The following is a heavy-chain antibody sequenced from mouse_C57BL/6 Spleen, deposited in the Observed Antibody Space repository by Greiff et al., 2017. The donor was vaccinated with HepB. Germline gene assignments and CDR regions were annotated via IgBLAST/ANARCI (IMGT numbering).Heavy chain of an antibody. V-gene: IGHV1-81*01. CDR2: IYPRSGNP. Sequence: VQLQQSGAELARPGASVKLSCKASGYTFTSYGISWVKQRTGPGLEWIGEIYPRSGNPYYNEKFKGKATLTADKSSSTAYMELRRLTSEDSAFYFCARGGDYDGFAYWGQGTLVTVSA. D-gene: IGHD2-4*01. CDR1: GYTFTSYG. J-gene: IGHJ3*01. CDR3: ARGGDYDGFAY.